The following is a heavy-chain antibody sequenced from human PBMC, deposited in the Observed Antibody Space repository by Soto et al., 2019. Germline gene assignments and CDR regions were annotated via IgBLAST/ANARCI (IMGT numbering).Heavy chain of an antibody. D-gene: IGHD2-15*01. CDR1: GLTLSTSS. Sequence: GGSLRLSCAAFGLTLSTSSMNWVRQAPGRGLEWISYIRRHTSVTAYADSVKGRFTISRDSAKNSLYLQMNSLRVEDTAVYYCAKGALGYCNGGICYHYDSWGQGTLVTVSS. J-gene: IGHJ4*02. V-gene: IGHV3-48*01. CDR3: AKGALGYCNGGICYHYDS. CDR2: IRRHTSVT.